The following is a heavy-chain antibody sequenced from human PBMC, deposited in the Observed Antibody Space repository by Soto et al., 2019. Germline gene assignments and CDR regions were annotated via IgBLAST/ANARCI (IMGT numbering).Heavy chain of an antibody. Sequence: QVQLVQSGAVVKKPGSSVKVSCTASGGDLRNSVISWVRQAPAQRLEWMGGVIPILGTANYAQKFQGRVTMTADEATSTAYMDLSSLSPDDTAVYYCARLGHPGHWGPGTLVIVSS. V-gene: IGHV1-69*01. CDR2: VIPILGTA. CDR3: ARLGHPGH. CDR1: GGDLRNSV. J-gene: IGHJ4*02.